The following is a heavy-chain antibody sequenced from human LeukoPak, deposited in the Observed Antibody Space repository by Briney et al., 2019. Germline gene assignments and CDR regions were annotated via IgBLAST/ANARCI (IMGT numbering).Heavy chain of an antibody. Sequence: GGSLRLSCVVSGLTLDNAWMSWVRQAPGKGLEWVGRIKSKNVCETTGYAAPVQHKFSRQSDEYTISVNLQLSNIKTEYLSVYYCTTGPGNAGYWGQGTLVSVCS. D-gene: IGHD4-23*01. CDR1: GLTLDNAW. CDR2: IKSKNVCETT. V-gene: IGHV3-15*01. CDR3: TTGPGNAGY. J-gene: IGHJ4*02.